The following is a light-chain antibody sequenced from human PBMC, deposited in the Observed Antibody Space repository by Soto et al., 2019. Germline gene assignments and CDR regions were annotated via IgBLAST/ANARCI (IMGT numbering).Light chain of an antibody. CDR3: QQYNNWPT. V-gene: IGKV1-6*01. J-gene: IGKJ1*01. Sequence: AVQMTQSPSSLSASVGDRVTITCRASQGIRNDLGWYQQKPGKAPKLLIYAASSLQSGVPSRFSGSGSGTDFTLTISSLQSEDFAVYYCQQYNNWPTFGQGTKVDIK. CDR2: AAS. CDR1: QGIRND.